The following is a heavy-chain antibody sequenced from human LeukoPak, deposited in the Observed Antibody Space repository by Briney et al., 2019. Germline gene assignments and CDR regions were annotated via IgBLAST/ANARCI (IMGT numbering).Heavy chain of an antibody. V-gene: IGHV1-2*02. Sequence: ASVKVSCKASGYTFTDNYVHWLRQAPGQGLEWMGWISPHNDGIKYSQKFEGRVTMTSDTTITTAYMELSRLRSDDTAVYYCAGDSLFMARGVTAVVNAFDIWGQGTMVAVSS. CDR1: GYTFTDNY. CDR3: AGDSLFMARGVTAVVNAFDI. J-gene: IGHJ3*02. CDR2: ISPHNDGI. D-gene: IGHD3-10*01.